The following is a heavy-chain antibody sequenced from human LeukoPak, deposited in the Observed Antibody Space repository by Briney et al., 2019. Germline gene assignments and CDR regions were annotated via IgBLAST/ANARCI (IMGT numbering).Heavy chain of an antibody. V-gene: IGHV3-23*01. CDR2: ISGSGGST. CDR3: AKGTTIENRFDY. J-gene: IGHJ4*02. CDR1: GFTFSSYA. D-gene: IGHD4-17*01. Sequence: PGGSLRLSRAASGFTFSSYAMSWVRQAPGKGLEWVSGISGSGGSTYYADSVKGRFNISRDNFRNTLSLQMNSLRAEDTAVFYCAKGTTIENRFDYWGQGTLVTVSS.